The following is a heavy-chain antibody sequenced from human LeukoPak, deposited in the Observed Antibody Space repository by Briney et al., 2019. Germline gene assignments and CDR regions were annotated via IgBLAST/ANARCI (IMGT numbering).Heavy chain of an antibody. CDR1: GGSFSGYY. V-gene: IGHV4-34*01. J-gene: IGHJ4*02. CDR3: ARSSDILTEGIDY. CDR2: INHSGST. D-gene: IGHD3-9*01. Sequence: SETLSLTCAVYGGSFSGYYWSWIRQPPGKGLEWIGEINHSGSTNYNPSLKSRVTMSVDTSKNQFSLKLSSVTAADTAVYYCARSSDILTEGIDYWGQGTLVTVSS.